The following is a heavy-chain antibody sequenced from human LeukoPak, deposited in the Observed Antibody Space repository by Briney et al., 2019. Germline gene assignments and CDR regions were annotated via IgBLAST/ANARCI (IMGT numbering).Heavy chain of an antibody. CDR2: INHSGST. Sequence: SETLSLTCAVYGGSFSGYYWSWIRQPPGKGLEWIGEINHSGSTNYNPSLKSRVTISVDTSKNQLSLKLSSVTAADTAVYYCARGDDYGDYGLDYWGQGTLVTVSS. J-gene: IGHJ4*02. V-gene: IGHV4-34*01. CDR3: ARGDDYGDYGLDY. D-gene: IGHD4-17*01. CDR1: GGSFSGYY.